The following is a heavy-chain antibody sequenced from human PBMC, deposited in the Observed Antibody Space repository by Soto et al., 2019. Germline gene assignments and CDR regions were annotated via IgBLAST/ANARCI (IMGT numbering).Heavy chain of an antibody. CDR3: ARAPFDS. CDR2: ISNGGTNI. CDR1: GFMLSDYG. Sequence: EVQLVESGGDLVQPGGSLRLCCAASGFMLSDYGMNWVRQSPGKGLEWISYISNGGTNIYYADSVKGRFTISRDNAENSLHLQMNSLRDEDTAVYYCARAPFDSWGQGTLGTVSS. J-gene: IGHJ4*02. V-gene: IGHV3-48*02.